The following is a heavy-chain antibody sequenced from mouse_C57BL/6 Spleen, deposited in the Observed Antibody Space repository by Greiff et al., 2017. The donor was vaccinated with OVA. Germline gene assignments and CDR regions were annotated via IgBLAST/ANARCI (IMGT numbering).Heavy chain of an antibody. V-gene: IGHV1-81*01. CDR3: ARDYGSSLYYAMDY. CDR2: INPSNGGT. D-gene: IGHD1-1*01. Sequence: QVQLQQSGAELARPGASVKLSCKASGYTFTSYGISWVKQRTGQGLEWIGNINPSNGGTNYNEKFKSKATLTVDKSSSTAYMQLSSLTSEDSAVYYCARDYGSSLYYAMDYWGQGTSVTVSS. CDR1: GYTFTSYG. J-gene: IGHJ4*01.